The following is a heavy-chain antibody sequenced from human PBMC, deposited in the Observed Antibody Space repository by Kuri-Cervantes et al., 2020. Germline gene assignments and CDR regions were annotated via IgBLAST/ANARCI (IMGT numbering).Heavy chain of an antibody. CDR2: IDYSGSAK. Sequence: GESLKISCVGSGITFSSYEMNWVRQAPEKGLEWISYIDYSGSAKYYADSVKGRFTISRDNAKNSLYLQTNSLGAEDTALYYCAAVGRSSRPGYWGQGTLVTVSS. V-gene: IGHV3-48*03. CDR3: AAVGRSSRPGY. J-gene: IGHJ4*02. CDR1: GITFSSYE. D-gene: IGHD6-6*01.